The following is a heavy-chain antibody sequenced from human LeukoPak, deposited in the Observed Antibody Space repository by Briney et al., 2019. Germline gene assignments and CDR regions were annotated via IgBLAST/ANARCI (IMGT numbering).Heavy chain of an antibody. CDR1: GFTFSTNG. CDR3: AKGSVPAPIGMDV. CDR2: TSYDASNK. Sequence: GGSLRLSCAASGFTFSTNGMHWVRQTPGKGLEWVATTSYDASNKYYADSVRGRFTISRDNSKNTLYLQMNSLRPEDTAVYYCAKGSVPAPIGMDVWGQGTTVTVSS. D-gene: IGHD2-2*01. V-gene: IGHV3-30*18. J-gene: IGHJ6*02.